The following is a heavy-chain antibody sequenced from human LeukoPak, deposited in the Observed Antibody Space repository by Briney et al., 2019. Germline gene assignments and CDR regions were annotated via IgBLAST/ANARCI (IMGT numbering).Heavy chain of an antibody. CDR2: IYSSGST. CDR3: ARGGAPENY. J-gene: IGHJ4*02. Sequence: SETLSLTCTVSGGSISRNYWNWIRQPPGKGLEWIGYIYSSGSTNYNPSLKSRVIVSVDTSKNQFSLKLSSVTAADTAVYYCARGGAPENYWGQGTLVTVSS. V-gene: IGHV4-59*01. D-gene: IGHD3-10*01. CDR1: GGSISRNY.